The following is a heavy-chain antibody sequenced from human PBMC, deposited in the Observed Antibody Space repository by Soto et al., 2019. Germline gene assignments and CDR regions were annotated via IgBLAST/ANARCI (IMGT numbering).Heavy chain of an antibody. J-gene: IGHJ6*02. CDR1: GGSVSSYY. Sequence: PSETLSLTCTVSGGSVSSYYWAWIRQPAGKGLEWIGRMYSSGTTHYNPSLQSRVTMSVDTSKNQFSLKLSSVTAADTAVYYCARDNLPYSSSWRYGMDVWGQGTTVT. V-gene: IGHV4-4*07. CDR3: ARDNLPYSSSWRYGMDV. CDR2: MYSSGTT. D-gene: IGHD6-13*01.